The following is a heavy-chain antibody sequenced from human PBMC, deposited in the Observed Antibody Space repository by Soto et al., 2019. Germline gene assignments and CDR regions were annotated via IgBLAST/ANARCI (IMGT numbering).Heavy chain of an antibody. Sequence: SETLSLTCAVYGGSFSGYYWSWIRQPPGKGLEWIGEINHSGSTNYNPSLKSRVTISVDTSKNQFSLKLSSVTAADTAVYYCARSPDYGDFDYWGQGTLVTVSS. V-gene: IGHV4-34*01. J-gene: IGHJ4*02. CDR2: INHSGST. CDR1: GGSFSGYY. D-gene: IGHD4-17*01. CDR3: ARSPDYGDFDY.